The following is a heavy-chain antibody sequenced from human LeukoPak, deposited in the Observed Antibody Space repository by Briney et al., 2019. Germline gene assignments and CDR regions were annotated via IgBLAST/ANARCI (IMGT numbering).Heavy chain of an antibody. J-gene: IGHJ4*02. V-gene: IGHV1-58*02. CDR1: GFTFTSSA. D-gene: IGHD1-7*01. CDR3: ARGDWNYHFDY. Sequence: ASVKVSCKASGFTFTSSAMQWVRQARGQRLEWIGWIVVGSGSTNYAQKFQERVTITRDMSTSTAYMELSSLRSEDTAVYYCARGDWNYHFDYWGQGTLVTVSS. CDR2: IVVGSGST.